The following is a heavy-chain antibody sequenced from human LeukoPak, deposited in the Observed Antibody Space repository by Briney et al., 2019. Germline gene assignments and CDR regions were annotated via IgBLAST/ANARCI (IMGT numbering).Heavy chain of an antibody. CDR1: GFTFSYYA. Sequence: GGSLRLSCAASGFTFSYYAMNWVRQAPGKGLEWVGRIKSKTDGGTTDYAAPVKGRFTISRDDSKNTLYLQMNSLKTEDTAVYYCTTLRFLEWLFPNHAFDIWGQGTMVTVSS. CDR2: IKSKTDGGTT. CDR3: TTLRFLEWLFPNHAFDI. V-gene: IGHV3-15*01. J-gene: IGHJ3*02. D-gene: IGHD3-3*01.